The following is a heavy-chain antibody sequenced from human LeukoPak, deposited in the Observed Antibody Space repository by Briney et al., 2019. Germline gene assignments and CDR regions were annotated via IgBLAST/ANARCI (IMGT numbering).Heavy chain of an antibody. V-gene: IGHV3-23*01. D-gene: IGHD2-15*01. CDR2: VSGSGNST. CDR1: GFSFSNYA. Sequence: GGSLRLSCAASGFSFSNYALTWVRQVPGKGLEWVSGVSGSGNSTYYADSVKGRFTISRDNSNNTLYLQMNSLRAEDTAIYYCAKTLVVVGATRSYFDYWGQGTLVTVSS. J-gene: IGHJ4*02. CDR3: AKTLVVVGATRSYFDY.